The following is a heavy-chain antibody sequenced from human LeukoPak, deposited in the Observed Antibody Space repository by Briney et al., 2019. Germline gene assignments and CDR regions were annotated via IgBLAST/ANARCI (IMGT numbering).Heavy chain of an antibody. Sequence: SETLSLTCTVSGGSISSSSYYWGWIRQPPGKGLEWIGSIYYSGSTYYNPSLKSRVTISVDTSKNQFSPKLSSVTAADTAVYYCARVDEYYFDYWGQGTLVTVSS. CDR2: IYYSGST. J-gene: IGHJ4*02. V-gene: IGHV4-39*01. CDR1: GGSISSSSYY. CDR3: ARVDEYYFDY.